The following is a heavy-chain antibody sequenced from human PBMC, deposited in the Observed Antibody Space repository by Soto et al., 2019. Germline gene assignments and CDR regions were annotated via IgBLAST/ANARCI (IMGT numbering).Heavy chain of an antibody. J-gene: IGHJ6*02. CDR2: IYYSGST. Sequence: SETLSLTCTVSGGSISSYYWSWIRQPPGKGLEWIGYIYYSGSTNYNPSLKSRVTISVDTSKNQFSLKLSSVTAADTAVYYCARDGGQWLVENYGMDGSGQATTVTVSS. V-gene: IGHV4-59*01. D-gene: IGHD6-19*01. CDR3: ARDGGQWLVENYGMDG. CDR1: GGSISSYY.